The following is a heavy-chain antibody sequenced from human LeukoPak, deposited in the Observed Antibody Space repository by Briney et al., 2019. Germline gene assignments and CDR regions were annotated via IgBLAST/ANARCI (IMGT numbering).Heavy chain of an antibody. CDR3: ARDPGDGYNPYYFDY. V-gene: IGHV3-48*01. J-gene: IGHJ4*02. CDR2: ISSSSSTI. CDR1: GFTFSSYS. D-gene: IGHD5-24*01. Sequence: GGSLRLSCAASGFTFSSYSMNWVGQAPGKGLEWVSYISSSSSTIHYADSVKGRFTISRDNAKNSLYLQMNSLRAEDTAVYYCARDPGDGYNPYYFDYWGQGTLVTVSS.